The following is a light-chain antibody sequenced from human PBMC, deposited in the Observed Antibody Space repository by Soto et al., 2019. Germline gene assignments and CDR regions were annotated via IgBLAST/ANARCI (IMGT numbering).Light chain of an antibody. V-gene: IGKV3-15*01. CDR2: GAS. CDR3: QQYSNWWS. CDR1: QSINSY. J-gene: IGKJ1*01. Sequence: EIAMTQSPAPLSVSPGARATLSCRASQSINSYLAWYQQKPGQAPRLLIYGASTRATGVPARFSGSGSGTEFTLTISSLQSEDFAVYYCQQYSNWWSFGQGTKVDIK.